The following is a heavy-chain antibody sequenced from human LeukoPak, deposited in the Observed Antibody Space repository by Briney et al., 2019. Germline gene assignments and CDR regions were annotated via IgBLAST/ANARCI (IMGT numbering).Heavy chain of an antibody. CDR2: ISYDGSNK. V-gene: IGHV3-30*04. D-gene: IGHD4-17*01. J-gene: IGHJ4*02. CDR3: ARNPSTVTTGGSGY. Sequence: GGSLRLSCAASGFTFSSYAMHWVRQAPSKGLEWVAVISYDGSNKYYADSVKGRFTISRDNSKNTLYLQMNSLRAEDTAVYYCARNPSTVTTGGSGYWGQGTLVTVSS. CDR1: GFTFSSYA.